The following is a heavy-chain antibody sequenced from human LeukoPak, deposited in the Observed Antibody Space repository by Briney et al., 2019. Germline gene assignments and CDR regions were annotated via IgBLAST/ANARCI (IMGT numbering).Heavy chain of an antibody. CDR3: ARVGGNSAGY. V-gene: IGHV4-34*01. CDR2: INHSGGT. J-gene: IGHJ4*02. D-gene: IGHD4-23*01. CDR1: GGSFSGYY. Sequence: PSETLSLTCAVYGGSFSGYYWSWIRQPPGKGLEWIGEINHSGGTNYNPSLKSRVTISVDTSKNQFSLKLSSVTAADTAVYYCARVGGNSAGYWGQGTLVTVSS.